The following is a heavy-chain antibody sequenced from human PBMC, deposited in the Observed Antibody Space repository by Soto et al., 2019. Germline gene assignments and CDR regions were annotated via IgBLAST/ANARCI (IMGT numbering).Heavy chain of an antibody. CDR1: GFTFSSYA. J-gene: IGHJ4*02. D-gene: IGHD4-17*01. CDR2: ISYDGSNK. Sequence: RLSCAASGFTFSSYAMHWVRQAPGKGLEWVAVISYDGSNKYYADSVKGRLTISRDNSKNTLYLQMNSLRAEDTAVYYCARLMSYGDYDRFDYWGQGTLVTVSS. V-gene: IGHV3-30-3*01. CDR3: ARLMSYGDYDRFDY.